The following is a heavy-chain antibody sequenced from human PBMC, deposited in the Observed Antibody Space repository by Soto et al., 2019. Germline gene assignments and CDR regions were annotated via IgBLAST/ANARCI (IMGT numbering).Heavy chain of an antibody. J-gene: IGHJ6*02. CDR3: AKNGREYTVTYYYGMDV. D-gene: IGHD4-17*01. CDR1: GFTFSSYA. Sequence: GGSLRLSCAASGFTFSSYAMSWVRQAPGKGLEWVSAISGSGGSTYYADSVKGRFTISRDNSKNTLYLQMNSLRAEDTAVYYCAKNGREYTVTYYYGMDVWGQGTTVTVSS. V-gene: IGHV3-23*01. CDR2: ISGSGGST.